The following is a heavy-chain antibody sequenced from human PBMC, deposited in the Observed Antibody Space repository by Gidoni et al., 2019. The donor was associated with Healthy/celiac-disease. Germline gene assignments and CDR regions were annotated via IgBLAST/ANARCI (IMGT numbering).Heavy chain of an antibody. D-gene: IGHD7-27*01. CDR1: GGSNSSYY. CDR3: ATTQTGDRYWYFDL. Sequence: QVQLQESGPGLVKPSETLSLTCTVPGGSNSSYYWSWIRQPPGKGLEWIGYIYYSGSTNYNPSLKSRVTISVDTSKNQFSLKLSSVTAADTAVYYCATTQTGDRYWYFDLWGRGTLVTVSS. CDR2: IYYSGST. V-gene: IGHV4-59*01. J-gene: IGHJ2*01.